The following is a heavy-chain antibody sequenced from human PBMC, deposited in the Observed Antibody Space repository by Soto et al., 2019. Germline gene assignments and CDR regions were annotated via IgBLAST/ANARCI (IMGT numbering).Heavy chain of an antibody. J-gene: IGHJ5*02. CDR3: ASEPEGHNWFDT. V-gene: IGHV1-46*01. CDR2: INPSGGST. Sequence: XSVQVCCTPSGSTFTSYYRHLVRQAPGQGLEWMGIINPSGGSTSYAQKFQGRVTMTRDTSTSTVYMELSSLRSEDTAVYYCASEPEGHNWFDTWGQGTLVTVPS. CDR1: GSTFTSYY.